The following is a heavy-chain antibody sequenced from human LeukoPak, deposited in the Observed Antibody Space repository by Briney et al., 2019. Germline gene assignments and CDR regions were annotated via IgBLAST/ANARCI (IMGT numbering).Heavy chain of an antibody. CDR2: ISGSGGST. J-gene: IGHJ4*02. V-gene: IGHV3-23*01. Sequence: GSLRLSCAASGFTFSSYAMSWVRQAPGKGLEWVSAISGSGGSTYYADSVKGRFTISGDNSKNTLYLQMNSLRAEDTAVYYCAKVRDIVVVVATKEFDYWGQGTLVTVSS. D-gene: IGHD2-15*01. CDR1: GFTFSSYA. CDR3: AKVRDIVVVVATKEFDY.